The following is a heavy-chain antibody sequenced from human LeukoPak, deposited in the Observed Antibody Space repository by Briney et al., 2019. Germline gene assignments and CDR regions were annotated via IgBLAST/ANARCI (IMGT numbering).Heavy chain of an antibody. CDR2: INPNSGGT. CDR1: GYTFTGYY. J-gene: IGHJ4*02. V-gene: IGHV1-2*04. CDR3: ARDEENDSSGYLRN. D-gene: IGHD3-22*01. Sequence: ASVKVSCKASGYTFTGYYMHWVRQAPGQGLEWMGWINPNSGGTNYAQKFQGWVTMTRDTSISTAYMELSRLRSDDTAVYYCARDEENDSSGYLRNWGQGTLVTVSS.